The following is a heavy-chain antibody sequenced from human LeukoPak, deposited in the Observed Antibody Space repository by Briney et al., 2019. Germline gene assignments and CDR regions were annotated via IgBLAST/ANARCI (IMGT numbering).Heavy chain of an antibody. J-gene: IGHJ5*02. CDR1: GGSISSYY. V-gene: IGHV4-59*01. D-gene: IGHD3-10*01. CDR2: IYYSGST. Sequence: SETLSLTCTVSGGSISSYYWSWIRQPPGKGLEWIGYIYYSGSTNYNPSLKSRVTISVDTSKNQFSLKLSSVTAADTAVYYCARDRVRAAMVRGHWFDPWGQGTLVTVSS. CDR3: ARDRVRAAMVRGHWFDP.